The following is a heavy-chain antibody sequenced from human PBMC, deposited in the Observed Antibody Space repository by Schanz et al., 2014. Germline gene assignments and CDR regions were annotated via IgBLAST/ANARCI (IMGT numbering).Heavy chain of an antibody. CDR1: GFTFITYT. V-gene: IGHV3-48*01. D-gene: IGHD5-12*01. Sequence: VQLVQSGGGVVQPGGSLRLSCATSGFTFITYTMNWVRQTPGKGLEWVSFISSSGTSIYYADSVKGRFTISRDNAKNSLYLQMNSLRAEDTAVYYCARSRGFDSIFDFWGRGTLVTVSS. CDR3: ARSRGFDSIFDF. J-gene: IGHJ4*02. CDR2: ISSSGTSI.